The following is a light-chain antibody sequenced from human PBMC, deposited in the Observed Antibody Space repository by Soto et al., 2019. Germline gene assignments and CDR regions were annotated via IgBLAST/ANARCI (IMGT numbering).Light chain of an antibody. Sequence: EIVLTQPPGPLSVSPGDRVTLSCRASQTVNNNYLAWYQQKPGQAPRLLIYGASTPATGTPARFSGSGSGTHFTLTVSRLEPGDFAVYYCQQYGGSAPWTFGPGTKVDMK. CDR1: QTVNNNY. CDR3: QQYGGSAPWT. V-gene: IGKV3-20*01. J-gene: IGKJ1*01. CDR2: GAS.